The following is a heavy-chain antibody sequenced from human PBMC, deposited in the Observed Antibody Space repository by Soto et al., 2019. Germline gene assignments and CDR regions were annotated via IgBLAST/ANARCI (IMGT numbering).Heavy chain of an antibody. CDR2: INHSGST. J-gene: IGHJ6*04. V-gene: IGHV4-34*01. D-gene: IGHD3-3*01. CDR1: DGSFSGYY. Sequence: SGTLSLTCGVYDGSFSGYYWSWIRQPPGKGLEWIGEINHSGSTNYNASLKSRVSISVDTSKNQFSLKLSSVTAADTAVYYCARGQGRVVISYHYYAMDVWDKATKLTVFS. CDR3: ARGQGRVVISYHYYAMDV.